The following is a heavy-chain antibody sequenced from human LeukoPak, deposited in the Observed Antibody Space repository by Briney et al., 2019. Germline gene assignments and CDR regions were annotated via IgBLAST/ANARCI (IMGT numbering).Heavy chain of an antibody. Sequence: PSETLSLTCAVYGGSFSGYYWSWLRQPPGKGLEWIGEINHSGSTNYNPSLKSRVTISVDTSKNQFSLKLSSVTAADTAVYYCARGQGGSYYAPIPFDYWGQGTLVTVSS. CDR1: GGSFSGYY. V-gene: IGHV4-34*01. J-gene: IGHJ4*02. CDR2: INHSGST. CDR3: ARGQGGSYYAPIPFDY. D-gene: IGHD1-26*01.